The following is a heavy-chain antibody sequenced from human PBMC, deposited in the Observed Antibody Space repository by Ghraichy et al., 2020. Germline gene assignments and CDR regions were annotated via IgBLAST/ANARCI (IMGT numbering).Heavy chain of an antibody. Sequence: RGSLRLSCAGSGFSFSDSYMTWIRQAPGKGLEWVSYISSTSNTIHYADSVKGRFTISRDNAKNSLYLQMNSLTAEDTAVYYCARGRGYYDFWGQGTLVTVSS. CDR3: ARGRGYYDF. D-gene: IGHD5-12*01. V-gene: IGHV3-11*04. J-gene: IGHJ4*02. CDR1: GFSFSDSY. CDR2: ISSTSNTI.